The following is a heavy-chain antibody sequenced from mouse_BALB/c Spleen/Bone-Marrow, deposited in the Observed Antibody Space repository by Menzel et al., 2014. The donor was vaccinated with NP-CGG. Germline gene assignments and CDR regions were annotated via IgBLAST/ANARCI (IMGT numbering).Heavy chain of an antibody. Sequence: EVQLQESGPSLVKPSQTLSLTCSVTGDSITSGCWNWIRKFPGNKLEYMGYISHSGSTYYNPSLKSRISITRDTSKNXYYLQLNSVTTEDTATYYCARAGYRYDVGYAMDYWGQGTSVTVSS. J-gene: IGHJ4*01. CDR2: ISHSGST. CDR1: GDSITSGC. D-gene: IGHD2-14*01. CDR3: ARAGYRYDVGYAMDY. V-gene: IGHV3-8*02.